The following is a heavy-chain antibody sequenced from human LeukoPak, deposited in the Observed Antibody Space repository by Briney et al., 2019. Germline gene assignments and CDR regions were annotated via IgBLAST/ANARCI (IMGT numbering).Heavy chain of an antibody. CDR2: ISSSGSTI. CDR3: ASRSTEIAARPIY. Sequence: PGGSLRLSCAASGFTFSDYYMSWIRQAPGKGLEWVSYISSSGSTIYYADSVKGRFTISRDNAKNSLYLQMSRLRAEDTAVYYCASRSTEIAARPIYWGQGTLVTVSS. CDR1: GFTFSDYY. V-gene: IGHV3-11*01. J-gene: IGHJ4*02. D-gene: IGHD6-6*01.